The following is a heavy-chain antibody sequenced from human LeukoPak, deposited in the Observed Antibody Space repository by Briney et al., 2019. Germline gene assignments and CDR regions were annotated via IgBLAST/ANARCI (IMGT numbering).Heavy chain of an antibody. J-gene: IGHJ2*01. CDR2: ISGSGGST. D-gene: IGHD3-3*01. CDR3: AKAPYSDVTIFGVALNWYFDL. V-gene: IGHV3-23*01. CDR1: GFTFSSYA. Sequence: GGSLRLSCAASGFTFSSYAMSWVRQAPGKGLEWVSAISGSGGSTYYADSVKGRFTISRDNSKNTLYLQMNSLRAEDTAVYYCAKAPYSDVTIFGVALNWYFDLWGRGTLVTVSS.